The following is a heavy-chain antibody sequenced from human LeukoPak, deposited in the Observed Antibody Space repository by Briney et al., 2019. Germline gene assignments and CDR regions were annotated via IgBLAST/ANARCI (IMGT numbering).Heavy chain of an antibody. Sequence: TGGSLRLSCAASGFIFSDSYMSWVRQAPGKGLEWVSIIYDGGSTYYADSVKGRFTISRDISKNTFYLHINSLRVEDTAVYYCARALPASSHTSFDYWGQGTLVTVSS. CDR1: GFIFSDSY. J-gene: IGHJ4*02. D-gene: IGHD2-2*01. V-gene: IGHV3-66*01. CDR3: ARALPASSHTSFDY. CDR2: IYDGGST.